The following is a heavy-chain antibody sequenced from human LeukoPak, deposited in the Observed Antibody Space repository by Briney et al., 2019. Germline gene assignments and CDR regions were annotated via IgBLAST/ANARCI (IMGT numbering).Heavy chain of an antibody. CDR2: ISYDGSNK. CDR3: AKGKYSTSMDV. CDR1: GFTFSSYG. J-gene: IGHJ6*02. D-gene: IGHD2-8*01. V-gene: IGHV3-30*18. Sequence: PGGSLRLSCVASGFTFSSYGMHWVRQAPGKGLEWVAVISYDGSNKYYADSVKGRFTISRDNSKNTLYLQMNSLRAEDTAVYYCAKGKYSTSMDVWGQGTTVTVSS.